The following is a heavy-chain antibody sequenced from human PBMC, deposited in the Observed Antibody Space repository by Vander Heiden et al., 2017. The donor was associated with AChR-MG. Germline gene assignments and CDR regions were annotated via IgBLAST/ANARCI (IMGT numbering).Heavy chain of an antibody. J-gene: IGHJ5*02. V-gene: IGHV4-4*07. CDR3: ARGPQYYYDSSGRADWFDP. CDR1: GGYISSYY. Sequence: QVQLQESGPGLVKPSETLSLTRTDSGGYISSYYWSWIRQPAWRGLEWIERIYTSGSTNDNPSLKSRVTMSVDTSKNQFSLKLSSVTAADTAVYYCARGPQYYYDSSGRADWFDPWGLGTLVTVSS. D-gene: IGHD3-22*01. CDR2: IYTSGST.